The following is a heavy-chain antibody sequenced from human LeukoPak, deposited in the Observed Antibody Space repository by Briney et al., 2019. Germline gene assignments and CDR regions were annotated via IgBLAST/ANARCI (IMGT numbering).Heavy chain of an antibody. Sequence: PSETLSLTCTVSGGSISSSSYCWGWIRQPPGKGLEWIGSIYYSGSTYYNPSLKSRVTISVDTSKNQFSLKLSSVTAADTAVYYCARQYSSGWYGYYFDYWGQGTLVTVSS. CDR1: GGSISSSSYC. D-gene: IGHD6-19*01. CDR3: ARQYSSGWYGYYFDY. V-gene: IGHV4-39*01. CDR2: IYYSGST. J-gene: IGHJ4*02.